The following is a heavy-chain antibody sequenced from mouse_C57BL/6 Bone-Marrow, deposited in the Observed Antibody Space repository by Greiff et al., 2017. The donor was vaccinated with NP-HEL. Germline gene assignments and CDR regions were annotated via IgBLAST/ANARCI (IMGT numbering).Heavy chain of an antibody. Sequence: EVQLQQSGPELVKPGASVKISCKASGYSFTGYFMNWVMQSHGKSLEWIGRINPYNGDTFYNQKFKGKATLTVDKSSSTAHMELRSLTSEDSAVYYCARGYDHGGYFDYWGQGTTLTVSS. J-gene: IGHJ2*01. CDR1: GYSFTGYF. CDR3: ARGYDHGGYFDY. D-gene: IGHD2-10*02. CDR2: INPYNGDT. V-gene: IGHV1-20*01.